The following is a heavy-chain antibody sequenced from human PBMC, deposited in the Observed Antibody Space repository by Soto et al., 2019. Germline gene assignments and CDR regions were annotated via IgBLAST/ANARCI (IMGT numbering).Heavy chain of an antibody. Sequence: GGSLRLSCAASGFVFSDFQFNWVRQAPGGGLEWLSSITVNSAFTEYEESIEGRFTISRDNPNKLLFLHMHNMRPEDTAVYYCARDNLSFHGAFDLWVKGTRFTVS. J-gene: IGHJ4*02. CDR3: ARDNLSFHGAFDL. CDR2: ITVNSAFT. D-gene: IGHD1-1*01. CDR1: GFVFSDFQ. V-gene: IGHV3-21*01.